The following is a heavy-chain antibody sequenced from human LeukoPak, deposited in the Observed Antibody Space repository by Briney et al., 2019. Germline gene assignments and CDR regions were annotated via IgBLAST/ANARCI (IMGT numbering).Heavy chain of an antibody. J-gene: IGHJ6*03. CDR2: ISGSGGST. D-gene: IGHD6-19*01. CDR1: GFTFSSYA. Sequence: GGSPRLSCAASGFTFSSYAMSWVRQAPGKGLEWVSAISGSGGSTYYADSVKGRFTISRDTSKNTLYLQMNSLRAEDTAVYYCAKAGIAVAGTHYYYYYMDVWGKGTAVTVSS. V-gene: IGHV3-23*01. CDR3: AKAGIAVAGTHYYYYYMDV.